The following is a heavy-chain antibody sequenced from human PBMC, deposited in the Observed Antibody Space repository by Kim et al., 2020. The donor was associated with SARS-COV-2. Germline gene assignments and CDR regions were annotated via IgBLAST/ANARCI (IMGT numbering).Heavy chain of an antibody. J-gene: IGHJ6*02. Sequence: SQKFQCRVTITREASASTAYMELSSLRSEDTAVYYCASSPRGDYYYGMDVWGQGTTVTVSS. CDR3: ASSPRGDYYYGMDV. D-gene: IGHD3-10*01. V-gene: IGHV1-3*01.